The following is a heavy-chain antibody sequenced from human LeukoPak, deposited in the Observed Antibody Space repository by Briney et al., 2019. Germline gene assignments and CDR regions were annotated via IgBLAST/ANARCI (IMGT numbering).Heavy chain of an antibody. CDR2: IIPIFGTA. V-gene: IGHV1-69*01. CDR1: GGTFSSYA. CDR3: ARVGSGSYYPDDYYYYGMDV. J-gene: IGHJ6*02. D-gene: IGHD3-10*01. Sequence: GASVKVSCKASGGTFSSYAISWVRQAPGQGLEWMGGIIPIFGTANYAQKFQGRVTITADGSTSTAYMELSSLRSEDTAVYYCARVGSGSYYPDDYYYYGMDVWGQGTTVTVSS.